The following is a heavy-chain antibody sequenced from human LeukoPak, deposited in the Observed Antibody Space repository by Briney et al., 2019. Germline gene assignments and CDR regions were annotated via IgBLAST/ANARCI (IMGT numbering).Heavy chain of an antibody. CDR3: ARDRVRGVIITTDAFDI. D-gene: IGHD3-10*01. CDR1: GGSISSSSYY. V-gene: IGHV4-39*07. CDR2: IYYSGST. Sequence: PSETLSLTCTVSGGSISSSSYYWGWIRQPPGKGLEWIGSIYYSGSTYYNPSLKSRVTISVDTSKNQFSLKLSSVTAADTAVYYCARDRVRGVIITTDAFDIWGQGTMVTVSS. J-gene: IGHJ3*02.